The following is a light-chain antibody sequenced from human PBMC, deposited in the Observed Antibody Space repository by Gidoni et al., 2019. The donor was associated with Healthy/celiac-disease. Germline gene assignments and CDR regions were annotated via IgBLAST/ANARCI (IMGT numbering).Light chain of an antibody. CDR2: AAS. Sequence: DIQMTQSPSSLSASVGDRVTITCRASQSISSYLNWYQQKPGKAPKLLIYAASSLQRGVPSRFSGSGSRTDFTLTISSLQPEDFATYYCRQSYSTPRTFGQGTKLEIK. CDR3: RQSYSTPRT. J-gene: IGKJ2*01. CDR1: QSISSY. V-gene: IGKV1-39*01.